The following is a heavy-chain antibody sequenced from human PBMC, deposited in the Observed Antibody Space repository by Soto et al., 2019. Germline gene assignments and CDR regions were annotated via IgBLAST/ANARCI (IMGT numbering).Heavy chain of an antibody. Sequence: GASVKLSCADCGGSFSSYAISWVRQAPGQGLEWMGGIIPIFGTANYAQKFQGRVTITADESTSTAYMELSSLRSEDTAVYYCARPTRYYYDSSGQSAWFDPWGQGTLVTVSS. CDR1: GGSFSSYA. CDR3: ARPTRYYYDSSGQSAWFDP. V-gene: IGHV1-69*13. D-gene: IGHD3-22*01. CDR2: IIPIFGTA. J-gene: IGHJ5*02.